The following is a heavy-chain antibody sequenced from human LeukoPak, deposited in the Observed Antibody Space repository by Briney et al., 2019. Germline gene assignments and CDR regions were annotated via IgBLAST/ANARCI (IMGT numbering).Heavy chain of an antibody. CDR3: AKDRVGYYYDSSGYFTPLDY. CDR1: GFTFSSYG. J-gene: IGHJ4*02. Sequence: GGSLRLSCAASGFTFSSYGMHWVRQAPGKGLEWVAVISYDGSNKYYADSVKGRFTISRDNSKNTLYLQMNSLRAEDTAVYYCAKDRVGYYYDSSGYFTPLDYWGQGTLVTGSS. CDR2: ISYDGSNK. V-gene: IGHV3-30*18. D-gene: IGHD3-22*01.